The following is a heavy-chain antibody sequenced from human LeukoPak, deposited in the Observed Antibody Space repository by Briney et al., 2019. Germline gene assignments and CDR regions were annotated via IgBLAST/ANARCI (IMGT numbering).Heavy chain of an antibody. V-gene: IGHV3-48*03. J-gene: IGHJ4*02. CDR1: GFTFSRHE. D-gene: IGHD5-18*01. Sequence: GGSLRLSCEGSGFTFSRHEMNWVRQAPGKGLNWISYIISTGSTIYYADSVKGRFTISRDNASNSLYLQMNSLRPETTPVYYFARDRDTAFLQADYWGQGTLVTVSS. CDR2: IISTGSTI. CDR3: ARDRDTAFLQADY.